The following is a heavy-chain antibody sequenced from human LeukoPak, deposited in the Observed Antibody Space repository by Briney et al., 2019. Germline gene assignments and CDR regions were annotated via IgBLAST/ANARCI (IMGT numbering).Heavy chain of an antibody. D-gene: IGHD2-15*01. CDR1: GFSLSTSGVG. V-gene: IGHV2-5*01. CDR3: AHNGLYH. J-gene: IGHJ5*02. CDR2: IYGNDDQ. Sequence: SGPTLVKPTQTLTLTCTCSGFSLSTSGVGVAWIRQSPGQALEWLAVIYGNDDQRYSPSLKSRLTITKDTSKNQMVLTMTNMDPADTATYHCAHNGLYHWGQGTLVTVSS.